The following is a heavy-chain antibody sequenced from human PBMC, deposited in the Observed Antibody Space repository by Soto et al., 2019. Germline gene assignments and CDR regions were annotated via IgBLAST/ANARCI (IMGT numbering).Heavy chain of an antibody. CDR2: INPNSGGT. Sequence: ASVKVSCKASGYTFTGYYMHWVRQAPGQGLEWMGWINPNSGGTNYAQKFQGRVTMTRDTSISTAYMELSRLRSDDTAVYYCARCMITFGGVIVFDYWGQGTLVTVSS. V-gene: IGHV1-2*02. D-gene: IGHD3-16*02. J-gene: IGHJ4*02. CDR3: ARCMITFGGVIVFDY. CDR1: GYTFTGYY.